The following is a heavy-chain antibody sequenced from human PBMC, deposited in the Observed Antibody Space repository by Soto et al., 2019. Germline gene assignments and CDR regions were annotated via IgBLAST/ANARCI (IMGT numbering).Heavy chain of an antibody. J-gene: IGHJ4*02. V-gene: IGHV1-18*01. CDR2: ISAYNGNA. CDR1: GYTFRSYG. Sequence: QVQLVQSGAEVKKPGASVKVSCKASGYTFRSYGINWVRQAPGQGLEWVGWISAYNGNAKYAQMRQGRVTMTTDTSTSTAYMELRSLRSDDTAVYYCARGDYGDYDFGYWGQGTLVTVSS. D-gene: IGHD4-17*01. CDR3: ARGDYGDYDFGY.